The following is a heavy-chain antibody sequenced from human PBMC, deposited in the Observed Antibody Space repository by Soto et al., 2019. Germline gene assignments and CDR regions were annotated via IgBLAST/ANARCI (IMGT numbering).Heavy chain of an antibody. V-gene: IGHV1-24*01. J-gene: IGHJ6*02. Sequence: ASVKVSCKVSGYTLTELSMHWVRRAPGKGLEWMGGFDPEDGETIYAQKFQGRVTMTEDTSTDTAYMELSSLRSEDTAVYYCATKIVDFYYYGMDVWGQGTTVTVSS. CDR2: FDPEDGET. D-gene: IGHD1-26*01. CDR3: ATKIVDFYYYGMDV. CDR1: GYTLTELS.